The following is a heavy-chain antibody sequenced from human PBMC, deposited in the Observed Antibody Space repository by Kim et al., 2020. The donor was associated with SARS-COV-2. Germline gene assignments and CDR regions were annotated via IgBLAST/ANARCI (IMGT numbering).Heavy chain of an antibody. Sequence: GGSLRLSCAASGFTFSSYSMNWVRQAPGKGLEWVSYISSSSSTIYYADSVKGRFTISRDNAKNSLYLQMNSLRDEDTAVYYCARDMNYYDSSGYYRRSLYFDYWGQGTLVTVSS. CDR3: ARDMNYYDSSGYYRRSLYFDY. CDR1: GFTFSSYS. V-gene: IGHV3-48*02. CDR2: ISSSSSTI. D-gene: IGHD3-22*01. J-gene: IGHJ4*02.